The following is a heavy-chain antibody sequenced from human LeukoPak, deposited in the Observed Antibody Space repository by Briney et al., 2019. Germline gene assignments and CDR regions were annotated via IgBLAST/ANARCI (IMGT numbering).Heavy chain of an antibody. V-gene: IGHV4-39*07. J-gene: IGHJ4*02. CDR2: IYYSGIT. CDR3: ARGPNYVWGSYRYFDY. CDR1: GGSISNSNSF. Sequence: SETLSLTCTVSGGSISNSNSFWAWIRQPPGKGLEWIGTIYYSGITHYSPSLKSRVTISVDTSKNQFSLKLTSVTAADTAVYYCARGPNYVWGSYRYFDYWGQGTLVTVSS. D-gene: IGHD3-16*02.